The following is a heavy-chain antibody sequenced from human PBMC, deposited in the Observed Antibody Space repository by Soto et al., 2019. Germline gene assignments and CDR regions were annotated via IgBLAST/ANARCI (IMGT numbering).Heavy chain of an antibody. CDR3: ARHSSGWYRGNFDY. Sequence: GASVKVSCKASGYTFTSYAMHCVRQAPGQRLEWMGWINAGNGNTKYSQKFQGRVTITRDTSASTAYMELSSLRSEDTAVYYCARHSSGWYRGNFDYWGQGTLVTVSS. D-gene: IGHD6-19*01. CDR1: GYTFTSYA. CDR2: INAGNGNT. V-gene: IGHV1-3*01. J-gene: IGHJ4*02.